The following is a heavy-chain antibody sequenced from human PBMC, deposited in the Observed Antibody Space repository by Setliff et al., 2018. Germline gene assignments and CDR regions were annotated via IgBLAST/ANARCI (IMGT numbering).Heavy chain of an antibody. J-gene: IGHJ6*04. Sequence: GASVKVSCKASGYTFTGHYIHWVRQAPGQGLVWMGWINPRTGVTNSAQKFQGRVTMTRDTSITTVYMDLSRLKSDDTAVYYCARGTDYHGSGSYWAEDVWGKGTTVTVSS. V-gene: IGHV1-2*02. CDR1: GYTFTGHY. CDR2: INPRTGVT. CDR3: ARGTDYHGSGSYWAEDV. D-gene: IGHD3-10*01.